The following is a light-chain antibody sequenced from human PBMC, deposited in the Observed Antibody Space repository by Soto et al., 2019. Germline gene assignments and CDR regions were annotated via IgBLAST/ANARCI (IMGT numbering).Light chain of an antibody. CDR3: QQYGSSPQT. V-gene: IGKV3-20*01. Sequence: EIVMTQSPATLSVSPGERATLSCRASQSVSSSYLAWYQQKPGQAPRLLIYGASSRATGIPDRFSGSGSGTDFTLTISRLEPEDFAVYYCQQYGSSPQTFGQGTKVDI. CDR2: GAS. CDR1: QSVSSSY. J-gene: IGKJ1*01.